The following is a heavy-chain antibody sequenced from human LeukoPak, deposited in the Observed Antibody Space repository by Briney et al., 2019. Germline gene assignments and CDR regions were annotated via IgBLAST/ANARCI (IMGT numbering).Heavy chain of an antibody. CDR2: IKYDGTEK. CDR3: ARGGYRYGLGF. J-gene: IGHJ4*02. V-gene: IGHV3-7*03. Sequence: GGFLRLSCAVSGFTFSSYWMSWVRQAPGKGLEWVANIKYDGTEKYYADSVKGRFTISRDKAENSLQLQMNSLRGEDTAVYYCARGGYRYGLGFWSQGTLVTVSS. D-gene: IGHD5-18*01. CDR1: GFTFSSYW.